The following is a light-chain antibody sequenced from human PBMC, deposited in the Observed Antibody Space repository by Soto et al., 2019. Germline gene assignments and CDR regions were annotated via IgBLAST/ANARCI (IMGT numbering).Light chain of an antibody. V-gene: IGLV2-8*01. Sequence: QAVLTQPPSASGSPGQSVTISCTGTSSDVGGYNYVSWYQQHPGKAPKLMIYEVSKRPSGVPDRFSGSKSGHTASLTVSGLQAEDEADYYCSSYAGSNHVVFGGGTQLTVL. CDR3: SSYAGSNHVV. J-gene: IGLJ2*01. CDR1: SSDVGGYNY. CDR2: EVS.